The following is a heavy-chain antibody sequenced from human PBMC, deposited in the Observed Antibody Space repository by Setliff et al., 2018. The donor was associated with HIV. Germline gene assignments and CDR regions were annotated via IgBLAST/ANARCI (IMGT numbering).Heavy chain of an antibody. CDR2: ISYSGSA. Sequence: SETLSLTCTVSRGSITSGGYYWSWIRQLPGKGLEWIGYISYSGSAYYNPSLKSRVTIALDTSKNQFSLKLTSMTAADTAVYYCAREWRGRYYYYMDVWGKGTTVTVSS. V-gene: IGHV4-31*03. J-gene: IGHJ6*03. CDR3: AREWRGRYYYYMDV. D-gene: IGHD3-10*01. CDR1: RGSITSGGYY.